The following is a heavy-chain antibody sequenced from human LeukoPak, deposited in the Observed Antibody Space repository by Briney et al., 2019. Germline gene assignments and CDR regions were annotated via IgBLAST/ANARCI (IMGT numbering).Heavy chain of an antibody. V-gene: IGHV3-21*01. CDR1: GFTFSSYS. J-gene: IGHJ4*02. CDR2: ISSRSSYI. CDR3: ARGSGYDLLWYFDY. Sequence: GGSLRLSCAASGFTFSSYSMNWVRQAPGKGLEWVSSISSRSSYIYYADSVKGRFTISRDNAKNSLYLQMNSLRAEDTAVYYCARGSGYDLLWYFDYWGQGTLVTVSS. D-gene: IGHD5-12*01.